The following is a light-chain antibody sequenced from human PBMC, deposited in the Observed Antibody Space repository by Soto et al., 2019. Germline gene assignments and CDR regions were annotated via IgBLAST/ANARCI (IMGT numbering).Light chain of an antibody. V-gene: IGKV4-1*01. J-gene: IGKJ1*01. CDR2: WAS. CDR3: QQHYSSPWT. CDR1: QSVLFSSNNKNF. Sequence: DIVMTPSPDSLAVSLGERATINCKSSQSVLFSSNNKNFLPGHQQKPGRPPKLLIYWASFRESGVPDRFSGSGSGTDFTLTISSLQAEDVSVYHCQQHYSSPWTLGQGTK.